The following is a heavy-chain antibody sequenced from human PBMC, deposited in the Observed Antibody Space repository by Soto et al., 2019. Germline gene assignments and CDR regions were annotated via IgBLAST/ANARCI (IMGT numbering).Heavy chain of an antibody. CDR1: GFPFSSYG. V-gene: IGHV3-30*18. CDR3: AKDQVSRITMVRGDYYYGMDV. D-gene: IGHD3-10*01. CDR2: ISYDGSNK. J-gene: IGHJ6*02. Sequence: GGSLRLSCSASGFPFSSYGMHCVRQAPCKGLEWVAVISYDGSNKYYADSVKGRFTISRDNSKNTLYLQMNSLRAEDTAVYYCAKDQVSRITMVRGDYYYGMDVWGQGTTVTVS.